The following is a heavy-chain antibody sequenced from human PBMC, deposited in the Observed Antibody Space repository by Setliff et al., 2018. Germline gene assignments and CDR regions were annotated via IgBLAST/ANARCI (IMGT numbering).Heavy chain of an antibody. J-gene: IGHJ4*02. V-gene: IGHV3-48*04. CDR1: GFTFSSYG. CDR3: ARDRGSGSYFLRYFDY. Sequence: PGGSLRLSCAASGFTFSSYGMNWVRQAPGKGLEWLSYISSSSTTIYYADSVKGRFTVSRDNANNALYLQMNSLRAEDTAVYYCARDRGSGSYFLRYFDYWGQGTLVTVS. D-gene: IGHD1-26*01. CDR2: ISSSSTTI.